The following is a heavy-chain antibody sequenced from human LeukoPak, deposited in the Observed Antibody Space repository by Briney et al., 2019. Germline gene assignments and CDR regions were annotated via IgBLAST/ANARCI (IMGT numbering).Heavy chain of an antibody. CDR2: ISGSGGST. Sequence: GGSLRLSCAASGSTFSSYAMSWVRQAPGKGLEWVSAISGSGGSTYYADSVKGRFTISRDNSKNTLYLQMNSLRAEDTAVYYCAQEGYYYYGMDVWGQGTTVTVSS. CDR1: GSTFSSYA. J-gene: IGHJ6*02. CDR3: AQEGYYYYGMDV. V-gene: IGHV3-23*01.